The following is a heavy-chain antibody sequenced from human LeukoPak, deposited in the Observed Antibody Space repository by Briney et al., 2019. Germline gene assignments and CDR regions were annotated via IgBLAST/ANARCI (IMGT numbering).Heavy chain of an antibody. Sequence: SETLSLTCTVYGGSFSGYYWSWIRQPPGKGLEWIGEINHSGSTNYNPSLKSRVTISVDTSKNQFSLNLSSVTAADTAVYYCARGRYDVVVPAALGRHLDYWGQGTLVTVSS. D-gene: IGHD2-15*01. V-gene: IGHV4-34*01. CDR2: INHSGST. J-gene: IGHJ4*02. CDR3: ARGRYDVVVPAALGRHLDY. CDR1: GGSFSGYY.